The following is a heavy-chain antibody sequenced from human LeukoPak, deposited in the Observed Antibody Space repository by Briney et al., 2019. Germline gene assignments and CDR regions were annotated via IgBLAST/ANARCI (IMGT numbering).Heavy chain of an antibody. CDR3: ARDLRVATTS. CDR1: GFTFSSYS. Sequence: GGSLRLSCAASGFTFSSYSMYWVRQAPGKGLEWVSYISSSSSTIYYADSVKGRFTISRDNAKNSLYLQMNSLRAEDTAVYYCARDLRVATTSWGQGTLVTVSS. V-gene: IGHV3-48*01. D-gene: IGHD5-12*01. CDR2: ISSSSSTI. J-gene: IGHJ4*02.